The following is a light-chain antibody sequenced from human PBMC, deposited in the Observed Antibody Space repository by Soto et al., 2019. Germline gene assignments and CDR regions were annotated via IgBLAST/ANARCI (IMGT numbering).Light chain of an antibody. Sequence: AIQLTQSPSSLSASVGDRVTISCRASQGISSALAWYQQKPGRAPKVLIYDASSLESAVPSRFSGSGSGTDFTLTISSLQPEDFATYYCHQFNKYPLTFGGGTKVEIK. CDR1: QGISSA. V-gene: IGKV1D-13*01. J-gene: IGKJ4*01. CDR3: HQFNKYPLT. CDR2: DAS.